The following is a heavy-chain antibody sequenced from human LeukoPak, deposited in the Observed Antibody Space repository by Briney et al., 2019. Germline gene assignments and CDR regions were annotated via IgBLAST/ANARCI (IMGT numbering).Heavy chain of an antibody. CDR3: AGGANYDYVWGIYPETPLGY. D-gene: IGHD3-16*02. J-gene: IGHJ4*02. V-gene: IGHV1-8*01. Sequence: GPVKVSCKASGYTFTSYDINWVRQATGQGLEWMGWMNPNSGNTGYAQKFQGRVTMTRNTSISTAYMELSSLRSEDTAVYYCAGGANYDYVWGIYPETPLGYWGQGTLVTVSS. CDR1: GYTFTSYD. CDR2: MNPNSGNT.